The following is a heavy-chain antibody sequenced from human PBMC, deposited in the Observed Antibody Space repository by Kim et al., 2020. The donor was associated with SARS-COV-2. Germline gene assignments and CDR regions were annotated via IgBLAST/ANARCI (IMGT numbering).Heavy chain of an antibody. Sequence: SLKSRVTISVYKSKNQFSLKLSSVTAADTAVYYCARGRHYDSSGYYPFDYWGQGTLVTVSS. V-gene: IGHV4-4*02. D-gene: IGHD3-22*01. J-gene: IGHJ4*02. CDR3: ARGRHYDSSGYYPFDY.